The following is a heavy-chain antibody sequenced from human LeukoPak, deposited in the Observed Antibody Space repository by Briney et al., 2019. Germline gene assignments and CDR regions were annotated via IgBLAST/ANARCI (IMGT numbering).Heavy chain of an antibody. V-gene: IGHV3-9*01. CDR3: AELGITMIGGV. CDR2: ISWNSDNI. Sequence: GGSLRLSCAASGFTFDDYAMHWVRQAPGKGLEWVSGISWNSDNIGYADSVKGRFTISRDNAKNSLYLQMNSLRAEDTAVYYCAELGITMIGGVWGKGTTVTISS. D-gene: IGHD3-10*02. CDR1: GFTFDDYA. J-gene: IGHJ6*04.